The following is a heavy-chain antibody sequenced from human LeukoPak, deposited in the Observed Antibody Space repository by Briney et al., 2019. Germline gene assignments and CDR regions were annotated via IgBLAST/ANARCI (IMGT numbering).Heavy chain of an antibody. V-gene: IGHV3-7*01. CDR1: GLIFGSRS. J-gene: IGHJ4*02. CDR3: ASLLGDKTIFDF. CDR2: IKRDGSGE. D-gene: IGHD1-26*01. Sequence: PGGSLRLSCAASGLIFGSRSMSWIRQAPGKGLEWVANIKRDGSGEYYLDSVKGRFTISRDNAKNSLYLQMNSLRAEDTAVYYCASLLGDKTIFDFWGQGTLVTVSS.